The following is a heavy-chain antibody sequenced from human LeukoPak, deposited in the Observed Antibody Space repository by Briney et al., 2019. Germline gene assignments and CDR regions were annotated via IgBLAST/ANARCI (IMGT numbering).Heavy chain of an antibody. Sequence: ASVKVSCKASGYTFTGYYMHWVRQAPGKGLEWMGGFDPEDGETIYAQKFQGRVTMAEDTSTDTAYMELSSLRSEDTAVYYCAPYSSSSVSAFDIWGQGTMVTVSS. CDR2: FDPEDGET. J-gene: IGHJ3*02. CDR1: GYTFTGYY. D-gene: IGHD6-6*01. V-gene: IGHV1-24*01. CDR3: APYSSSSVSAFDI.